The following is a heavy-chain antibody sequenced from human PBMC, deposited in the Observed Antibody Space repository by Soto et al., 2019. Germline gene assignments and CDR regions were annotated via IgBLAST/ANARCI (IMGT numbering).Heavy chain of an antibody. J-gene: IGHJ6*02. CDR1: GGTFSSYA. V-gene: IGHV1-69*01. CDR2: IIPIFGTA. Sequence: QVQLVQSGAEVKKPGSSVKVSCKASGGTFSSYAISWVRQAPGQGLEWMGGIIPIFGTANYAQKFQGRVTITADESTSTAYMELSSLRSEDTAVYYCARGARAAAGHEPPYYYGMDVWGQGTTVTVSS. CDR3: ARGARAAAGHEPPYYYGMDV. D-gene: IGHD6-13*01.